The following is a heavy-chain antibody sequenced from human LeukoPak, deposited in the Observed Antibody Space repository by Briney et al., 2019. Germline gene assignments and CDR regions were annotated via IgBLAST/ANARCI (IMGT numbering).Heavy chain of an antibody. CDR2: ISSSGSTI. J-gene: IGHJ6*02. Sequence: PGGSLRLSCAASGFTFSDYYMSWIRQAPRKGLEWVSYISSSGSTIYYADSVKGRFTISRDNAKNSLYLQMNSLRAEDTAVYYCARGGRDFWSGYYTRWDYYYGMDVWGQGTTVTVSS. CDR1: GFTFSDYY. CDR3: ARGGRDFWSGYYTRWDYYYGMDV. V-gene: IGHV3-11*01. D-gene: IGHD3-3*01.